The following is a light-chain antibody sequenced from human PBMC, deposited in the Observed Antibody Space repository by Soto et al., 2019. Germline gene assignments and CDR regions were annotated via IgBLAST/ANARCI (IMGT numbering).Light chain of an antibody. CDR2: KAS. J-gene: IGKJ1*01. CDR3: QHYNSYSEA. Sequence: DIQMTQSPSSLSASVGDRVTITCRASQGIRDALGWYQQKPGKAPKLLIYKASTLKSGVPSRFSGSGSGTEFTLTISSLQPDDFATYYCQHYNSYSEAFGQGTKVELK. V-gene: IGKV1-5*03. CDR1: QGIRDA.